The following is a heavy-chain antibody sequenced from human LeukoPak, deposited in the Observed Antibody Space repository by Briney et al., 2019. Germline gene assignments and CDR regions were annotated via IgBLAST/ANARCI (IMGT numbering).Heavy chain of an antibody. CDR1: GFTFSSYG. V-gene: IGHV3-30*02. D-gene: IGHD3-22*01. CDR2: IRYDGSNK. Sequence: HPGGSLRLSCAASGFTFSSYGMHWVRQAPGKGLEWVAFIRYDGSNKYYADSVKGRFTISRDNAKNSLYLQMNSLRAEDTAVYYCARVPDPTYYYDSSGYPYWGQGTLVTVSS. J-gene: IGHJ4*02. CDR3: ARVPDPTYYYDSSGYPY.